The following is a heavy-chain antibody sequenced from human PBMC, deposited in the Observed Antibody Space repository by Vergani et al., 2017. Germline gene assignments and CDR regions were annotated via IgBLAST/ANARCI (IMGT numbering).Heavy chain of an antibody. Sequence: QVQLVQSGSEVRKPGASVKVSCQVSGYSLTELTIHWVRQAPGKGLEWMGGFDPEHGEVTFAHHIQGRVTMTEDRSTDTAYMELSSLRPEDTALYYCAIVTEYYDSSGYYLDYWGKGTLVTVSS. CDR1: GYSLTELT. D-gene: IGHD3-22*01. CDR3: AIVTEYYDSSGYYLDY. J-gene: IGHJ4*02. V-gene: IGHV1-24*01. CDR2: FDPEHGEV.